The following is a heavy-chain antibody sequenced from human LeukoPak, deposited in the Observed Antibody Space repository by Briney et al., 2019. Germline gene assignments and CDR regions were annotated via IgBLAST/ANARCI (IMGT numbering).Heavy chain of an antibody. Sequence: GGSLRLSSATPAFTSLSYWIHWVTQAPGKGLVLVSRIKSDGSPNYADSVKGRFTISRDNAKNTASLQMNSLRAEDTGVYYCARAPSEIGGYYPEYFRHWGQGTLVIVSS. CDR2: IKSDGSP. CDR3: ARAPSEIGGYYPEYFRH. J-gene: IGHJ1*01. V-gene: IGHV3-74*01. D-gene: IGHD3-22*01. CDR1: AFTSLSYW.